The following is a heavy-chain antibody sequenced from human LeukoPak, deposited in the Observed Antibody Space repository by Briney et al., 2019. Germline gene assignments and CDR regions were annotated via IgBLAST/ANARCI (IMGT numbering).Heavy chain of an antibody. D-gene: IGHD3-9*01. CDR2: IHSSGTA. J-gene: IGHJ5*02. V-gene: IGHV4-30-2*01. CDR1: GGSTSSGGYS. CDR3: ARETPLRYFDP. Sequence: SQTLSLTCSVSGGSTSSGGYSWNWIRQPPGKGLEWIGYIHSSGTAYYNPSLKSRVTISLDRSKNQFSLNLTSVTAADTAVYYCARETPLRYFDPWGQGTLVTVSS.